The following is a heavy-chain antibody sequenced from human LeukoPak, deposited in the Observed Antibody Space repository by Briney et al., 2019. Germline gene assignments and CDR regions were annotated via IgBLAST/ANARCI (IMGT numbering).Heavy chain of an antibody. CDR3: ARCVMGDSGYDLDY. D-gene: IGHD5-12*01. CDR2: ISTTTSY. CDR1: GFTFSNYS. Sequence: GGSLRLSCATSGFTFSNYSLNWVRQAPGKGLEWVSSISTTTSYYADSVKGRFSISRDNAKNSLYLLLISLRAEDTAVYYCARCVMGDSGYDLDYWGQGTLVTVSS. J-gene: IGHJ4*02. V-gene: IGHV3-21*01.